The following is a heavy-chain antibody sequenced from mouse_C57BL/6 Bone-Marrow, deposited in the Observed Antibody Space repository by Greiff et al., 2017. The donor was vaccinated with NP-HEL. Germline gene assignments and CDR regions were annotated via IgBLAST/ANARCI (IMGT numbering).Heavy chain of an antibody. Sequence: EVKLQESGGDLVKPGGSLKLSCAASGFTFSSYGMSWVRQTPDKRLEWVATISSGGSYTYYPDSVKGRFTISRDNAKNTLYLQMSSLKSEDTAMYYCASPYGIGWAMDYWGQGTSVTVSS. CDR2: ISSGGSYT. J-gene: IGHJ4*01. CDR3: ASPYGIGWAMDY. CDR1: GFTFSSYG. V-gene: IGHV5-6*01. D-gene: IGHD1-1*02.